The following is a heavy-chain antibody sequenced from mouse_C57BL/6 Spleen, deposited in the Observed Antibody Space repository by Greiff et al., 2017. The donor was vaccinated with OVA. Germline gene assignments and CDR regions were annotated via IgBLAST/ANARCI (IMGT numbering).Heavy chain of an antibody. CDR3: ERWSSTVECGYLDV. D-gene: IGHD1-1*01. V-gene: IGHV1-9*01. Sequence: QVQLKESGAELMKPGASVKLSCKATGYTFTGYWIEWVKQRPGHGLEWIGEILPGSGSTNYNEKFKGKATFTADTSSNTAYMQLSTLKTEDTAIYYCERWSSTVECGYLDVWGKGTTVTVSS. CDR1: GYTFTGYW. J-gene: IGHJ1*03. CDR2: ILPGSGST.